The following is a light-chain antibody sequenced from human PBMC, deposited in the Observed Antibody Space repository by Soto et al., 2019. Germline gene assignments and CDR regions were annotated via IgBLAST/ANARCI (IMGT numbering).Light chain of an antibody. Sequence: QSGLTQPPSGCAAPGQKVTISCSGSSSNIGGNSVSWYQQLPGTAPKLLIYDDNKRPSGIPDRFSGSKSGTSATLGITGFQTGDEADYYCGSWDSSLSAHVFGTGTKVTVL. CDR1: SSNIGGNS. CDR3: GSWDSSLSAHV. J-gene: IGLJ1*01. CDR2: DDN. V-gene: IGLV1-51*01.